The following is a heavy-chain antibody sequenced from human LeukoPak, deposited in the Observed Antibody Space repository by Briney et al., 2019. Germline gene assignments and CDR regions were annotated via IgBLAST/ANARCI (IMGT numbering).Heavy chain of an antibody. CDR2: INRDGSEK. D-gene: IGHD5-12*01. V-gene: IGHV3-7*04. CDR1: GFTFTSHW. Sequence: GGSLRLSCAASGFTFTSHWMSWVRQAPGKGLEWVANINRDGSEKHYVDSVKGRFTISRDNAKNSLYLQMSSLRAEDTAVYYCARGYSGYVFFDYWGQGTLVTVSS. CDR3: ARGYSGYVFFDY. J-gene: IGHJ4*02.